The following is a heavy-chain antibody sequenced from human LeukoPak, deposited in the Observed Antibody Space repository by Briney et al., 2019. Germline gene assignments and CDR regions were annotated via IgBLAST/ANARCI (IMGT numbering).Heavy chain of an antibody. CDR2: IRSKADTYAT. J-gene: IGHJ4*02. V-gene: IGHV3-73*01. Sequence: GGSLRLSCAASGFTFSASAVHWVRRASGKGLEWVGRIRSKADTYATSYAASGKGRFTISRDDSKNTAFLHLNSLKTEDTAVYYCTREYSSGWPFDFWGQGTLVTVSS. CDR3: TREYSSGWPFDF. CDR1: GFTFSASA. D-gene: IGHD6-19*01.